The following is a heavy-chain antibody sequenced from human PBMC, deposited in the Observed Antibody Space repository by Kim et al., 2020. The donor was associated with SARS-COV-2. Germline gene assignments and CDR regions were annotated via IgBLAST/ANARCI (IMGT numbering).Heavy chain of an antibody. V-gene: IGHV4-34*01. J-gene: IGHJ5*02. CDR3: ARGVLLWWVVTNWFDP. Sequence: SETLSLTCAVYGGSFSGYYWSWIRQPPGKGLEWIGEINHSGSTNYNPSLKSRVTISVDTSKNQFSLKLSSVTAADTAVYYCARGVLLWWVVTNWFDPWGQGTLVTVSS. D-gene: IGHD3-10*01. CDR2: INHSGST. CDR1: GGSFSGYY.